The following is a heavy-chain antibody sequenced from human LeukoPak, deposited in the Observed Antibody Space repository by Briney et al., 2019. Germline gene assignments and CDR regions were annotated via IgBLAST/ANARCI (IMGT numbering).Heavy chain of an antibody. Sequence: PGGSLRLSCAGSGFTFSSYGIHWVRQAPGKGLEWVSYISSSGSTIYYADSVKGRFTISRDNAKNSLYLQMNSLRAEDTAVYYCARDLSSTEDGFDIWGQGTMVTVSS. CDR2: ISSSGSTI. V-gene: IGHV3-48*04. CDR1: GFTFSSYG. J-gene: IGHJ3*02. D-gene: IGHD5/OR15-5a*01. CDR3: ARDLSSTEDGFDI.